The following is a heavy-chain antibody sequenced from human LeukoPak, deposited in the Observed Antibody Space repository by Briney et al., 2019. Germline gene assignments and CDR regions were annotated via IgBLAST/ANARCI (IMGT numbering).Heavy chain of an antibody. CDR1: GFTFSSYG. CDR3: AKDQRSRYFDWSEYYYGMDV. Sequence: PGGSLRLSCAASGFTFSSYGMHWVRQAPGKGLEWVAVISYDGSNKYYADSVKGRFTISRDNSKNTLYLQMNSLRAEDTAVYYCAKDQRSRYFDWSEYYYGMDVWGQGTTVTVSS. CDR2: ISYDGSNK. V-gene: IGHV3-30*18. J-gene: IGHJ6*02. D-gene: IGHD3-9*01.